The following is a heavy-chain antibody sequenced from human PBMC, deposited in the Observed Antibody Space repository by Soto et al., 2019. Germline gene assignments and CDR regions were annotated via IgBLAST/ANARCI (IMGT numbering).Heavy chain of an antibody. V-gene: IGHV1-18*01. CDR3: AMVDVYVTPSPQDV. CDR2: INTYNGNT. D-gene: IGHD3-16*01. CDR1: GYTFTRYG. J-gene: IGHJ6*02. Sequence: QVQLVQSGAEVKNPGASVKVSCKASGYTFTRYGIGWARQAPGQGLEWMGWINTYNGNTNYAQNVQGRVTLTTDTSTSTAYMELGSLRSNGPAIYYCAMVDVYVTPSPQDVWGQGTTVIVSS.